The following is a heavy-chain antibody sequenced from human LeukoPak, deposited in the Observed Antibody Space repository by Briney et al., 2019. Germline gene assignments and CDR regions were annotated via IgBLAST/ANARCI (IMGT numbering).Heavy chain of an antibody. V-gene: IGHV1-2*02. CDR2: INPNSGGT. D-gene: IGHD3-22*01. J-gene: IGHJ4*02. CDR1: GYTFTGYY. Sequence: ASVKVSCKASGYTFTGYYMHWVRQAPGQGLEWMGWINPNSGGTNYAQKFQGRVTMTRDTSISTAYMALSRLRSDDTAVYYFARDFFDRDSSGSGIAYWGQGTLVTVSS. CDR3: ARDFFDRDSSGSGIAY.